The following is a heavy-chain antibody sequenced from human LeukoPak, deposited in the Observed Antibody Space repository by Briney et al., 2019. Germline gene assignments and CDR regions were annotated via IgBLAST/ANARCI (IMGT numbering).Heavy chain of an antibody. Sequence: SETLSLTCTVSGGFISSYYWSWIRQPPGKGLEWIGYIYYSGSTNYNPSLKSRVTISVDTSKNQFSLKLSSVTAADTAVYYCARQDKSGWPHFCWFDPWGQGTLVTVSS. CDR2: IYYSGST. D-gene: IGHD6-19*01. J-gene: IGHJ5*02. V-gene: IGHV4-59*01. CDR1: GGFISSYY. CDR3: ARQDKSGWPHFCWFDP.